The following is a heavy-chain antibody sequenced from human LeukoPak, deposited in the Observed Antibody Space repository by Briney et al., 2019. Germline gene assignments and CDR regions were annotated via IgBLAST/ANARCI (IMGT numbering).Heavy chain of an antibody. CDR1: GGPINNYY. J-gene: IGHJ4*02. Sequence: SETLSLTCNVSGGPINNYYWGWLRQSPGKGLEWIASVYYSGSTDYNPPLKSRVTMSVDTSKNQFSLNLSSVTAADTAVYYCARVFSVAGTFDYWGQGTLVTVSS. CDR2: VYYSGST. D-gene: IGHD6-19*01. V-gene: IGHV4-59*12. CDR3: ARVFSVAGTFDY.